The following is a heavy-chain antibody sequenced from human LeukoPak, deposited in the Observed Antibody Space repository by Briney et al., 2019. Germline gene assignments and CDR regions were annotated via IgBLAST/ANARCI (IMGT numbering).Heavy chain of an antibody. CDR2: IYYSGST. V-gene: IGHV4-59*01. D-gene: IGHD6-13*01. J-gene: IGHJ5*02. CDR3: ARLQQLVPSWFDP. Sequence: PSETLSLTCTVSGGSISSYYWSWIRQPPGKGLEWIGYIYYSGSTNYNPSIKSRVTISVDTSKNQFSLKLSSVTAADTAVYYCARLQQLVPSWFDPWGQGTLVTVSS. CDR1: GGSISSYY.